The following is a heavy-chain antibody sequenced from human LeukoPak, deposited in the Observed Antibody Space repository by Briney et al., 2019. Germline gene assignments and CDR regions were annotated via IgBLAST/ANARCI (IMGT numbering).Heavy chain of an antibody. CDR3: ARGQDSSGYYSPTPHLIAFDI. D-gene: IGHD3-22*01. V-gene: IGHV3-23*01. CDR2: FSGSGGSI. CDR1: GFTFYSYA. Sequence: SGGSLRLSCAASGFTFYSYAMNWVRQTPGKGLEWVSTFSGSGGSIYYADSVKGRFTISRDNAKNSLYLQMNSLRAEDTAVYYCARGQDSSGYYSPTPHLIAFDIWGQGTMVTVSS. J-gene: IGHJ3*02.